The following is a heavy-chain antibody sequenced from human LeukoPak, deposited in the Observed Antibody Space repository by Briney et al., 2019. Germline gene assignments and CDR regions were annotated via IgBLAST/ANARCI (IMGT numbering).Heavy chain of an antibody. V-gene: IGHV4-61*10. CDR3: ARGPIYSSGWYGLGYYYMDV. D-gene: IGHD6-19*01. Sequence: SETLSLTCTVSGGSISSGSYYWSWIRQPAGKGLEWIGEINHSGSTNYNPSLKSRVTISVDTSKNQFSLKLSSVTAADTAVYYCARGPIYSSGWYGLGYYYMDVWGKGTTVTVSS. CDR2: INHSGST. CDR1: GGSISSGSYY. J-gene: IGHJ6*03.